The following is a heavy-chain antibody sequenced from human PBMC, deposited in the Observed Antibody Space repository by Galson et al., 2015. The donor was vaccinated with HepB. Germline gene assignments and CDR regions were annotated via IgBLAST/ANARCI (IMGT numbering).Heavy chain of an antibody. D-gene: IGHD3-22*01. J-gene: IGHJ4*02. CDR2: ISYDGSNK. Sequence: SLRLSCAASGFTFSSYGMHWVRQAPGKGLEWVAVISYDGSNKYYADSVKGRFTISRDNSKNTLYLQMNSLRAEDTAVYYCARPSHYYDSSGFDYWGQGTLVTVSS. V-gene: IGHV3-30*03. CDR3: ARPSHYYDSSGFDY. CDR1: GFTFSSYG.